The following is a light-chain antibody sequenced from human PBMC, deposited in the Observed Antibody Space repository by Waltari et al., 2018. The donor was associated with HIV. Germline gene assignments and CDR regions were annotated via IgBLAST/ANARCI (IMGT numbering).Light chain of an antibody. V-gene: IGLV2-14*03. CDR2: AVI. Sequence: QSALTQPASVSGSPGQSITITCTGAISDIGTYDHVSWYQQHPGRAPKILIYAVIHRPSGVSNRFSASKSGNTASLTISGLQSDDEADYYCGSYSTGSALVVFGGGTKVTVL. CDR1: ISDIGTYDH. J-gene: IGLJ3*02. CDR3: GSYSTGSALVV.